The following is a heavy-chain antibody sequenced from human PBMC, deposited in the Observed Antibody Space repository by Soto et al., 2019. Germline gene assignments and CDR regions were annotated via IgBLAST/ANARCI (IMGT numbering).Heavy chain of an antibody. V-gene: IGHV3-21*01. Sequence: EVQLVESGGGLVKPGGSLRLSCAASGFTFSSYSMNWVRQAPGKGLEWVSSISSRSSYIYYADSVKGRFTISRDNAKNSLCLQMNSLRAEDTAVYYCARGSGEYYDYIWGSYRLVDWFDPWGQGTLVTVSS. D-gene: IGHD3-16*02. J-gene: IGHJ5*02. CDR3: ARGSGEYYDYIWGSYRLVDWFDP. CDR1: GFTFSSYS. CDR2: ISSRSSYI.